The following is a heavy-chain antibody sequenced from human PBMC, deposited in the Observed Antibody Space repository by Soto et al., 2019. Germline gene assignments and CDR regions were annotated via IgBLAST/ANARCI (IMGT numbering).Heavy chain of an antibody. J-gene: IGHJ3*01. Sequence: QVQLVQSGAEVRKPGASVKVSCKTSGYTFLNHAIHWVRQAPGQGLEWMGWVNPSNGYTKYSENFQARLSLTRDTFANTAYMELSSLRSEDTAFYFCARRLSAFDVWGQGTLVTVSS. CDR3: ARRLSAFDV. CDR1: GYTFLNHA. CDR2: VNPSNGYT. V-gene: IGHV1-3*01.